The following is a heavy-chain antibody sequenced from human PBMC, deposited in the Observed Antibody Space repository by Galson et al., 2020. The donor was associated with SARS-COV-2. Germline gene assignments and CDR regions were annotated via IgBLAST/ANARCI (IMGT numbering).Heavy chain of an antibody. Sequence: ASVKVSCKASGYTFTSYGISWVRQAPGQGLEWMGWISAYNGNTNYAQKLQGRFTMTTDTSTSTAYMELRSLRSEDTAVYYCATSVRYQLLVIWAPVDYGGQGTLVTVSS. V-gene: IGHV1-18*01. CDR3: ATSVRYQLLVIWAPVDY. D-gene: IGHD2-2*01. CDR1: GYTFTSYG. J-gene: IGHJ4*02. CDR2: ISAYNGNT.